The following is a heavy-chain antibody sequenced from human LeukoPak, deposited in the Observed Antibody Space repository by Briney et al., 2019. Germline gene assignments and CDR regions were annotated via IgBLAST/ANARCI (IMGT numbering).Heavy chain of an antibody. D-gene: IGHD5-18*01. Sequence: QSGGSLRLSCAASGFTFDDYAMHWVRQAPGKGLEWVSGISWNSGSIGYADSVKGRFTISRDNAKNSLYLQMNSLRAEDMALYYCAKGGSGYSYGHPFDYWGQGTLVTVSS. V-gene: IGHV3-9*03. CDR1: GFTFDDYA. J-gene: IGHJ4*02. CDR3: AKGGSGYSYGHPFDY. CDR2: ISWNSGSI.